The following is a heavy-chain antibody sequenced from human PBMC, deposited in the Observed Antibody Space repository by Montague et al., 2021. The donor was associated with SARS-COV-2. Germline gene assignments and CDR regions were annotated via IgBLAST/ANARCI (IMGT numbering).Heavy chain of an antibody. CDR3: ASQSGSYYSYFDL. D-gene: IGHD1-26*01. CDR1: GVSVTDYY. Sequence: SETLSLTCTVSGVSVTDYYWSWIRQPPGKGLEWVGDVLYNKGTNFNPSLKSRLTISVDMSKNRFSLRLSSVTAADTAIYFCASQSGSYYSYFDLWGQGTLVTVSS. V-gene: IGHV4-59*02. CDR2: VLYNKGT. J-gene: IGHJ4*02.